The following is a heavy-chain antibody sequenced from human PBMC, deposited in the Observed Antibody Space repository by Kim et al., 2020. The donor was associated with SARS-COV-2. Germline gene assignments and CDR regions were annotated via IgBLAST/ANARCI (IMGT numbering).Heavy chain of an antibody. D-gene: IGHD3-3*01. CDR1: GGSISSYY. Sequence: SETLSLTCTVSGGSISSYYWSWIRQPPGKGLEWIGYIYYSGSTNYNPSLKSRVTISVDTSKNQFSLKLSSVTAADTAVYYCARDGGLTIFGVAANYYYYGMDVWGQGTTVTVS. V-gene: IGHV4-59*01. CDR3: ARDGGLTIFGVAANYYYYGMDV. J-gene: IGHJ6*02. CDR2: IYYSGST.